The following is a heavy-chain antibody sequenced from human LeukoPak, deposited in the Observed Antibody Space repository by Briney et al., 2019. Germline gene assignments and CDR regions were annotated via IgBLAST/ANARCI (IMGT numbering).Heavy chain of an antibody. CDR1: GYTFTSYA. J-gene: IGHJ4*02. D-gene: IGHD3-22*01. V-gene: IGHV1-18*01. CDR3: ARDLPHEDYDSSGKFDY. Sequence: ASVKVSCKASGYTFTSYAISWVRQAPGQGPEWMGWINMYNGNTNYAQKLQGRVTMTTDTSTSTAYMELRSLRSDDTAVYYCARDLPHEDYDSSGKFDYWGQGTLVTVSS. CDR2: INMYNGNT.